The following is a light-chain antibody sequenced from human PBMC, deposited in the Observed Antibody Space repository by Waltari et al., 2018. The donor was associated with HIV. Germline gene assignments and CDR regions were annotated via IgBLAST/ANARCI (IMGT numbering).Light chain of an antibody. J-gene: IGKJ1*01. CDR3: QQSYATPT. CDR1: QSLLHTSDKRNY. Sequence: IVMTQSPESLAVSPGETAIINCTSGQSLLHTSDKRNYLDWYQQRPGKPPKLIIYWASIRESGVPARFSGSGSGTNFSLTITNFVSEDVAVYYCQQSYATPTFGQGTKLEI. CDR2: WAS. V-gene: IGKV4-1*01.